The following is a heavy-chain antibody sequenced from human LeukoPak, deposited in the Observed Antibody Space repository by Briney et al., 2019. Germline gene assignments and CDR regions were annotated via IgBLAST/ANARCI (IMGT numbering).Heavy chain of an antibody. J-gene: IGHJ4*02. CDR2: ISGSGGST. V-gene: IGHV3-23*01. D-gene: IGHD6-19*01. Sequence: GGSLRLSCAASGFTFYSYAMTWVRQAPGKGLEWVSAISGSGGSTYYADSVKGRFTISRDNSKNTLCLQMSSLRAEDTALYYCAKYNSDWYDDYWGQGTLVTVSS. CDR1: GFTFYSYA. CDR3: AKYNSDWYDDY.